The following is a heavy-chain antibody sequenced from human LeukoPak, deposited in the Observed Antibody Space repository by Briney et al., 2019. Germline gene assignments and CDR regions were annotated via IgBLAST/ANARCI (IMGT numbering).Heavy chain of an antibody. D-gene: IGHD6-13*01. CDR1: GYTFTGYY. Sequence: ASVKVSCKASGYTFTGYYMHWVRQAPGQGLEWMGWINPNSGGTNYAQKFQGWVTMTRDTSISTAYMELSGLRSDDMAVYYCASSVAAAGRGNWFDPWGQGTLVTVSS. CDR2: INPNSGGT. J-gene: IGHJ5*02. CDR3: ASSVAAAGRGNWFDP. V-gene: IGHV1-2*04.